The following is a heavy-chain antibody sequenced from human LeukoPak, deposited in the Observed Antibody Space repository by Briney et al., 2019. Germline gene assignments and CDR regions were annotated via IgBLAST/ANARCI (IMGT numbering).Heavy chain of an antibody. J-gene: IGHJ4*02. CDR1: GFTFSSYS. Sequence: GGSLSLSCAASGFTFSSYSMNWVRQPPGKGLEWVSSITSSTSYIYYADSVKGRFTISRDNAKNSLYLQMNSLRTDDTAVYYCARDPTAGDYWGQGTLVTVSS. V-gene: IGHV3-21*01. CDR2: ITSSTSYI. CDR3: ARDPTAGDY.